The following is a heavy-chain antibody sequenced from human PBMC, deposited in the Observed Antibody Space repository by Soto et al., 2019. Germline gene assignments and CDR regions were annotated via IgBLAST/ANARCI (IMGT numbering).Heavy chain of an antibody. Sequence: SETLSLTCTVSGGSISSYYWSWIRQPPGKGLEWIGYIYYSGSTNYNPSLKSRVTISVDTSKNQFSLKLSSVTAADTAVYYCARLGGDILTGPFDYWGQGTLVTVSS. CDR2: IYYSGST. CDR3: ARLGGDILTGPFDY. J-gene: IGHJ4*02. D-gene: IGHD3-9*01. CDR1: GGSISSYY. V-gene: IGHV4-59*01.